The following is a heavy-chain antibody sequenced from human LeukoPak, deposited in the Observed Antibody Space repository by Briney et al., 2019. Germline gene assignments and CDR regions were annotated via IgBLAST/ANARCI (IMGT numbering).Heavy chain of an antibody. CDR1: GYTFTSYY. J-gene: IGHJ4*02. V-gene: IGHV1-46*01. D-gene: IGHD4-17*01. CDR3: ARAFYGLGAD. CDR2: INPSGDIT. Sequence: ASVNVSCKASGYTFTSYYMHWVRQAPGQGLEWMGLINPSGDITTYAQKFQGRVTMTRDTSTSTVYMELSSLRSEDTAVYYCARAFYGLGADWGQGTLVTVSS.